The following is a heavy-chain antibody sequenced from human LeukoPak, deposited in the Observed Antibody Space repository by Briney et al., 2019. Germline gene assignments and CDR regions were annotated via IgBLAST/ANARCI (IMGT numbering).Heavy chain of an antibody. D-gene: IGHD3-10*01. Sequence: GGSLRLSCAASGFSVSDNDMSWVRQAPGRGLEWVSVLYYGGDTHYADAVKGRFTISRDNSKHTLYLQMNYLRAEDTAVYYCSGSYHGIPYWGQGTLVTVSS. J-gene: IGHJ4*02. CDR2: LYYGGDT. CDR3: SGSYHGIPY. CDR1: GFSVSDND. V-gene: IGHV3-66*01.